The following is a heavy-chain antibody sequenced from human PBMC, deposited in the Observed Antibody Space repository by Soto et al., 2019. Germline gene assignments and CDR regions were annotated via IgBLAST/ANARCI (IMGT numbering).Heavy chain of an antibody. J-gene: IGHJ4*02. V-gene: IGHV4-30-4*01. Sequence: PSETLSLTCTVSGGSISSGDYYWSWIRQPPGKGLEWIGYIYYSGSTYYNPSLKSRVTISVDTSKNQFSLKLSSVTAADTAVYYCARVERYCSGGSCPSYFDYCRQGPLVTVSS. CDR2: IYYSGST. CDR1: GGSISSGDYY. CDR3: ARVERYCSGGSCPSYFDY. D-gene: IGHD2-15*01.